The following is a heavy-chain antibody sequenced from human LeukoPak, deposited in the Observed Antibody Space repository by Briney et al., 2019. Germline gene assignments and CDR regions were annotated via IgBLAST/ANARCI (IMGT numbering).Heavy chain of an antibody. Sequence: PSETLSLTCTVSGGSISSYYWSWIRQPPGKGLEWIGYIYYSGSTNYNPSLKSRVTISVDTSKNQFSLKLSSVTAADTAVYYCARAVADAFDIWGQGTMVTVSS. CDR3: ARAVADAFDI. D-gene: IGHD6-19*01. CDR2: IYYSGST. J-gene: IGHJ3*02. V-gene: IGHV4-59*08. CDR1: GGSISSYY.